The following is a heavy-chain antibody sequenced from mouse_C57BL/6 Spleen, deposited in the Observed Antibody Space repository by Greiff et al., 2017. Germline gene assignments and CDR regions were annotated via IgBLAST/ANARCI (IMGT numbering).Heavy chain of an antibody. CDR2: IDPSDSYT. D-gene: IGHD3-2*02. CDR3: ARRTAQADY. CDR1: GYTFTSYW. Sequence: QVQLQQPGAELVKPGASVKLSCKASGYTFTSYWMQWVKQRPGQGLEWIGEIDPSDSYTNYNQKFKGKATLTVDTSSSTAYMQLSSLTSEDSAVYYCARRTAQADYWGQGTTRTVSS. V-gene: IGHV1-50*01. J-gene: IGHJ2*01.